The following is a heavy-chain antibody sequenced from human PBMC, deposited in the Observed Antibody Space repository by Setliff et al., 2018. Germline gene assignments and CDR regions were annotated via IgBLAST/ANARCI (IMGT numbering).Heavy chain of an antibody. CDR1: GFTVSSYY. Sequence: PEGSLRLSCAASGFTVSSYYMTWVRQAPGKGLEWVSVIYTGGSTYYADSVKGRFTISRDDSNNTLYLQMKSLRAEDTAVYYCAGCGYGQYYAMDVWGQGTTVTVSS. V-gene: IGHV3-66*01. CDR3: AGCGYGQYYAMDV. CDR2: IYTGGST. J-gene: IGHJ6*02. D-gene: IGHD5-12*01.